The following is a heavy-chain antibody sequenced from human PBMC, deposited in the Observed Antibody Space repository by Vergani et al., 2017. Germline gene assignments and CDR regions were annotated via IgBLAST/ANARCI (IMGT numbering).Heavy chain of an antibody. CDR2: TWYDGNNK. V-gene: IGHV3-33*01. CDR1: GYTFSNYY. J-gene: IGHJ5*02. D-gene: IGHD1-14*01. CDR3: ARDVRLLYNRFAP. Sequence: QVQVVQSGAEVKKSGASVKVSCKTSGYTFSNYYMHWVRQAPGKGLEWVAVTWYDGNNKQYADSVKGRFTISRDNSKSTMYLQMNSLRDEDTGVYYCARDVRLLYNRFAPGGQGTLVSVSS.